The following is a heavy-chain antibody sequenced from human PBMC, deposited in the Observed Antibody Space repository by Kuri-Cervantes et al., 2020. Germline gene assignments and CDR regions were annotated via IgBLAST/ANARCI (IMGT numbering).Heavy chain of an antibody. J-gene: IGHJ6*02. D-gene: IGHD3-16*02. V-gene: IGHV3-21*01. Sequence: GGSLRLSWAASGFTFSSYSMNWVRQAPGKGLEWVSSISSSSSYIYYADSVKGRFTISRDNAKNSLYLQMNSLRAEDTAVYYCARDGYYDYVWGSYRSNYYYYGMDVWGQGTTVTVSS. CDR3: ARDGYYDYVWGSYRSNYYYYGMDV. CDR2: ISSSSSYI. CDR1: GFTFSSYS.